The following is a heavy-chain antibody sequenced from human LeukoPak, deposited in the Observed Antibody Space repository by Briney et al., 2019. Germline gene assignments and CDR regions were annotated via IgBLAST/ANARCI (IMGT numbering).Heavy chain of an antibody. D-gene: IGHD3-10*01. J-gene: IGHJ4*02. V-gene: IGHV3-64*01. CDR2: ISSNGGST. CDR1: GFTFSSYA. CDR3: ARDNYGSGSPFGY. Sequence: TGGSLRLSCAASGFTFSSYAMHWVRQAPGKGLEYVSAISSNGGSTYYANSVKGRFTISRDNSKNTLYLQMGSLRAEDMAVYYCARDNYGSGSPFGYWGQGTLVTVSS.